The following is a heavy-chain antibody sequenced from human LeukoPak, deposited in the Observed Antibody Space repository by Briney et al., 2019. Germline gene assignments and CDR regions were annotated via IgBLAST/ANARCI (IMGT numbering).Heavy chain of an antibody. Sequence: GASVKVSCKASGYTFTSYGISWVRQAPGQGLEWMGWISAYNGNTNYAQKLQGRVTMTRDTSISTAYMELSRLRSDDTAVYYCARAKYPGISSGYGMDVWGQGTTVTVSS. CDR3: ARAKYPGISSGYGMDV. D-gene: IGHD6-25*01. CDR1: GYTFTSYG. V-gene: IGHV1-18*01. CDR2: ISAYNGNT. J-gene: IGHJ6*02.